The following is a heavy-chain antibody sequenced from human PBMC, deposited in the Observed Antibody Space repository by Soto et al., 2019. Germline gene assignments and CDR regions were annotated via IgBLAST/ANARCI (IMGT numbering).Heavy chain of an antibody. V-gene: IGHV3-66*01. J-gene: IGHJ3*02. CDR2: IYSGGST. D-gene: IGHD6-6*01. CDR3: ARDQSYSSSSDAFDI. Sequence: EVQLVESGGGLVQPVGSLRLSCAASGFTVSSNYMSWVRQAPGKGLEWVSVIYSGGSTYYADSVKGRFTISRDNSKNTLYLQMNSLRAEDTAVYYCARDQSYSSSSDAFDIWGQGTMVTVSS. CDR1: GFTVSSNY.